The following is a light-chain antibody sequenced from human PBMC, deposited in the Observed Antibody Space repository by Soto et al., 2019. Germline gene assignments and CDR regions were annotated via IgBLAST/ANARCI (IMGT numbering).Light chain of an antibody. Sequence: EVVLTQSPGTLSLSPGERATLSCRASQSVSGSDLAWYQQKPGQAPRLLISGVSNRATGTPDRFSGSGSGTDFTLTISSLEPEDFAVYYCQYFGSSPYTFGQGTQLEIK. CDR3: QYFGSSPYT. J-gene: IGKJ2*01. V-gene: IGKV3-20*01. CDR2: GVS. CDR1: QSVSGSD.